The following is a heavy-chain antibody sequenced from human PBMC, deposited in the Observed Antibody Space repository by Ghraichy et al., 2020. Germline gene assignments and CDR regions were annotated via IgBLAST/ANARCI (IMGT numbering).Heavy chain of an antibody. CDR1: GFTFSSYA. J-gene: IGHJ6*02. D-gene: IGHD3-10*01. V-gene: IGHV3-23*01. CDR2: ISGSGGST. Sequence: GESLNISCAASGFTFSSYAMSWVRQAPGKGLEWVSAISGSGGSTYYADSVKGRFTISRDNSKNTLYLQMNSLRAEDTAVYYCANSSPMWFRELFGYYYGMDVWGQGTTVTVSS. CDR3: ANSSPMWFRELFGYYYGMDV.